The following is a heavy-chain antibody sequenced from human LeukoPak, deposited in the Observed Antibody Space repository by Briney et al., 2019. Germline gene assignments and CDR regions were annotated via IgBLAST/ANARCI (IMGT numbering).Heavy chain of an antibody. CDR3: ARNHNIVIVPTARGFDY. J-gene: IGHJ4*02. D-gene: IGHD2-2*01. CDR2: VYYFGNT. Sequence: PSETLSLTCTVSGGSISSSSYYWGWVRQPPGKGLEWIGSVYYFGNTYYSPSLKSRVTISVDTSKNQFSLKLSSVTAADTAVYYCARNHNIVIVPTARGFDYWGQGTLVTVSS. CDR1: GGSISSSSYY. V-gene: IGHV4-39*01.